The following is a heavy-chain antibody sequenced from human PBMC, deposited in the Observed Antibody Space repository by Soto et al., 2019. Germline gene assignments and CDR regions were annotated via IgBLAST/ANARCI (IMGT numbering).Heavy chain of an antibody. Sequence: SETLSLTCTVSGGSISSSGHHWGWIRQPPGKGLEWIGSIYHSGTTYYNPPLKSRVTISVDTSKNQFSLRLSSVTAADTAVYYCARVPDYWGQGTLVTVSS. CDR1: GGSISSSGHH. D-gene: IGHD2-2*01. V-gene: IGHV4-39*07. CDR3: ARVPDY. CDR2: IYHSGTT. J-gene: IGHJ4*02.